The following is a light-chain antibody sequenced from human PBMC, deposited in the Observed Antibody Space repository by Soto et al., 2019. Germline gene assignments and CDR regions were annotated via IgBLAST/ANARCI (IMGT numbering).Light chain of an antibody. Sequence: DIQMTQSPSTLSASVGDGVTITCRASQSISSYLNWYQQKPGKAPKLLIYAASSLQSGVPSRFSGSGSGTDFTLTISSLQPEDFATYYCQHSYSTPRTFGQGTKVDVK. CDR3: QHSYSTPRT. CDR1: QSISSY. J-gene: IGKJ1*01. CDR2: AAS. V-gene: IGKV1-39*01.